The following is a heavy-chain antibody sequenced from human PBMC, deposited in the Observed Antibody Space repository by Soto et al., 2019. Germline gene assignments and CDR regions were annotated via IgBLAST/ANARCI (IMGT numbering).Heavy chain of an antibody. CDR2: IYYSGST. Sequence: PSETLSLTCTVSGGSISSSSYYWGWIRQPPGKGLEWIGSIYYSGSTYYNPSLKSRVTISVDTSKNQFSLKLSSVTAADTAVYYCARRNRLKGMATTPFDYWGQGTLVTVSS. D-gene: IGHD5-12*01. V-gene: IGHV4-39*01. CDR3: ARRNRLKGMATTPFDY. CDR1: GGSISSSSYY. J-gene: IGHJ4*02.